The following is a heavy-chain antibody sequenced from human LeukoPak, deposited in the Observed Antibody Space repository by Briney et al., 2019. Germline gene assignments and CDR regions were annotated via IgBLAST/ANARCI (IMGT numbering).Heavy chain of an antibody. CDR1: GFTFSNYW. D-gene: IGHD6-13*01. V-gene: IGHV3-7*01. J-gene: IGHJ4*02. Sequence: PGGSLRLSCAASGFTFSNYWMSWVRQAPGKGLEWVANIKQDGSEKYYVDSVKGRFTISRDNAKNSLYLQMDSLGAEDTAVYYCAKDRLSSSWTLYYFDYWGQGTLVTVSS. CDR2: IKQDGSEK. CDR3: AKDRLSSSWTLYYFDY.